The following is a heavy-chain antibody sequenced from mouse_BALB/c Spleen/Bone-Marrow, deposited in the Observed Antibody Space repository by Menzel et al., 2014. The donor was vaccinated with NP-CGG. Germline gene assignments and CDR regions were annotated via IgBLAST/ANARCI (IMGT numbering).Heavy chain of an antibody. CDR3: TRSRGNWDDFDV. V-gene: IGHV5-17*02. CDR1: GFTFSSFG. CDR2: INSGSSIT. Sequence: EVQRVESGGGLVQPGGSRKLSCAASGFTFSSFGMHWVRQAPEKGLEWVAYINSGSSITYYADTLKGRFTISRDNPKNTLFLRMTSLRSEDTAIYYCTRSRGNWDDFDVWGAGTTVTVSS. D-gene: IGHD4-1*01. J-gene: IGHJ1*01.